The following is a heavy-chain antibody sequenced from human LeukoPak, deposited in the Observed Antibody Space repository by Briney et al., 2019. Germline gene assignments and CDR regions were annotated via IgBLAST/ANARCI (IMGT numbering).Heavy chain of an antibody. Sequence: GGSLRLSCAASGFTFSSYAMHWVRQAPGKGLEWVAVISYDGSNKYYADSVKGRFTISRDNSKNTLYLQMNSLRAEDTAVYYCVCSWEAFDIWGQGTMVTVSS. CDR3: VCSWEAFDI. D-gene: IGHD6-13*01. CDR2: ISYDGSNK. V-gene: IGHV3-30*04. J-gene: IGHJ3*02. CDR1: GFTFSSYA.